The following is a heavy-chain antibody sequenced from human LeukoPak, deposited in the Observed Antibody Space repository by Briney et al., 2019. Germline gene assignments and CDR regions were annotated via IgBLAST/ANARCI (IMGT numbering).Heavy chain of an antibody. CDR2: INPKSGGT. CDR3: SRALRSGSYYEVDS. D-gene: IGHD1-26*01. Sequence: ASVTVSCKASGYTFTGYHMHWVRQAPGQGLDWMGWINPKSGGTNYAQKFQGRVTMTRDTSISTAYMELGRLRADDTAVYYCSRALRSGSYYEVDSWGQGTLVTVAS. V-gene: IGHV1-2*02. J-gene: IGHJ4*02. CDR1: GYTFTGYH.